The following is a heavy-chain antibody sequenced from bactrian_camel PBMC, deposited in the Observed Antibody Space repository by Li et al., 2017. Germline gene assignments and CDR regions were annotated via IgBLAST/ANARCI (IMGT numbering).Heavy chain of an antibody. D-gene: IGHD6*01. J-gene: IGHJ4*01. CDR2: ILSDGTT. CDR3: ASDTLGCEVVAGAAPSYRY. CDR1: VYTSGFWC. Sequence: HVQLVESGGGSVQGGRSLRLSCKSNVYTSGFWCMAWFRQGPGQREGVATILSDGTTNYADSVKGRFTISKVNAGNTLHLDMHNLLPEDTAMYYCASDTLGCEVVAGAAPSYRYRGQGTQVTV. V-gene: IGHV3S53*01.